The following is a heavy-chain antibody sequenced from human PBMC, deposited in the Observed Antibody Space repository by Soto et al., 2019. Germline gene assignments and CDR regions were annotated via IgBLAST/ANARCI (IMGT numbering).Heavy chain of an antibody. CDR3: TAETYCGGGSCPEY. J-gene: IGHJ4*02. V-gene: IGHV3-15*01. CDR2: IKSKKYGGTI. CDR1: GAPFSGHW. D-gene: IGHD2-15*01. Sequence: EVQLVESGGGLVEPGGSLRLTCAVSGAPFSGHWMSWVRQAPGKGLEWVARIKSKKYGGTIEYAAPVKGRLTISRDDARNTPYLQMNSLKTEDTAIYYCTAETYCGGGSCPEYWGQGTLVTDAS.